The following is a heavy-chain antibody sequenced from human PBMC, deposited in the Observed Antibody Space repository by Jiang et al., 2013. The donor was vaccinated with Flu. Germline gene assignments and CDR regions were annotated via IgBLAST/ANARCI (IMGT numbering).Heavy chain of an antibody. D-gene: IGHD2-21*02. CDR3: ARMGSKKNVVVTATFDY. CDR1: GYTFTGYY. J-gene: IGHJ4*02. Sequence: GAEVKKPGASVKVSCKASGYTFTGYYMHWVRQAPGQGLEWMGWINPNSGGTNYAQKFQGWVAMTRDTSISTAYMELSRLRSDDTAVYYCARMGSKKNVVVTATFDYWGQGTLVTVSS. V-gene: IGHV1-2*04. CDR2: INPNSGGT.